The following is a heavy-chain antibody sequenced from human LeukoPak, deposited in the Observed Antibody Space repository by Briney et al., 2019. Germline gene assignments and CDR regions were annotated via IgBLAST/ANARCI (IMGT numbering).Heavy chain of an antibody. V-gene: IGHV4-61*01. CDR1: GGSISSSSYY. J-gene: IGHJ6*03. Sequence: SETLSLTCTVSGGSISSSSYYWSWIRQPPGKGLEWIGYIYYSGSTNYNPSLKSRVTISVDTSKNQFSLKLSSVTAADTAVYYCARLGAVAGPRTPYYYYYYYMDVWGKGTTVTVSS. CDR3: ARLGAVAGPRTPYYYYYYYMDV. CDR2: IYYSGST. D-gene: IGHD6-19*01.